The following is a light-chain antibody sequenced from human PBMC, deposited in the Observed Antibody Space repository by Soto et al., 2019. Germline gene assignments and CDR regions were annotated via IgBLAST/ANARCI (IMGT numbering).Light chain of an antibody. CDR3: SSVTTKTTLV. V-gene: IGLV2-18*02. J-gene: IGLJ2*01. CDR2: DVS. CDR1: SSDVGAYDR. Sequence: QSALTQPPSVSGSPGQSVTISCTGTSSDVGAYDRVSWYQQPPGTAPRVMIYDVSNRPSGVPDRFSGSKSGNTASLTIPGLLPEDEADYYCSSVTTKTTLVFGGGTKVTVL.